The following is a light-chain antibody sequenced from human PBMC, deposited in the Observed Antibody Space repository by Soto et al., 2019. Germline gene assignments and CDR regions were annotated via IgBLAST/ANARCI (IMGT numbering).Light chain of an antibody. J-gene: IGKJ1*01. CDR2: GAS. Sequence: EIVMTQSPATLSVSPGERATLSCRASQSVSSNLAWYQQKPGQSPRLLIYGASTRATGIPGRFSGSGSGTEFTLTISSLQSEDFAVYYCHQYNDWLWTFGQGTKV. CDR3: HQYNDWLWT. V-gene: IGKV3-15*01. CDR1: QSVSSN.